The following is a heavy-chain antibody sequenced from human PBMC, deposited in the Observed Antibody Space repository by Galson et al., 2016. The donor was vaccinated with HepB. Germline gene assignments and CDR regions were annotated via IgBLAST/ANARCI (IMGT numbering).Heavy chain of an antibody. CDR2: ISHDATVT. V-gene: IGHV3-74*03. J-gene: IGHJ4*02. CDR3: AKGGPQGTGTLDS. Sequence: SLRLPCAAAGFTFSSYVLHWVRQAPGEGLVWVSRISHDATVTTHADSAKGRFTISRDNAKNTVFLQLNKRRADDTAGYFCAKGGPQGTGTLDSWGQGTQVTVSS. D-gene: IGHD1-1*01. CDR1: GFTFSSYV.